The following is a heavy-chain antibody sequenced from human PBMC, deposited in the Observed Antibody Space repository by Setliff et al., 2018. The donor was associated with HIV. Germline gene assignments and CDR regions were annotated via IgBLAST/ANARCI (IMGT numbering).Heavy chain of an antibody. V-gene: IGHV4-4*07. CDR2: IYTSGST. CDR1: GGSISGYF. D-gene: IGHD3-3*01. CDR3: ARSKTFYDFWGGYYTHGAFKI. J-gene: IGHJ3*02. Sequence: PSETLSLTCNVSGGSISGYFWTWIRQPAGKGLEWIGRIYTSGSTNYNPSLKSRLSMSIDTSKNHFSLRLTSVTAADTAVYYCARSKTFYDFWGGYYTHGAFKIWGLGTMVTVSS.